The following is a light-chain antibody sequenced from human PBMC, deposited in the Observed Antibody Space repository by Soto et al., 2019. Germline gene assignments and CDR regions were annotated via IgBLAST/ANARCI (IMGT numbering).Light chain of an antibody. Sequence: EIVLTQSPATLSLSPVERATLSCMASQSVSSYLSWYQQKPGQAPRLLIYDASNRATGIPARFSGSGSGTDFTLTISSLEPEDFAVYYCQQRSNWPITFGPGTKVDN. CDR2: DAS. V-gene: IGKV3-11*01. CDR3: QQRSNWPIT. CDR1: QSVSSY. J-gene: IGKJ3*01.